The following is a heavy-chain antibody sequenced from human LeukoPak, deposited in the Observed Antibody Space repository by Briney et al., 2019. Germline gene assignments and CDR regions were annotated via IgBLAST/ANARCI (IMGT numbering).Heavy chain of an antibody. Sequence: GGSLRLSCAASGFTFSIHAMSWVRQAPGKGLEWVSTISAGGGSTYYADSVKGRFTISRDNSKNTLYLQMNSLRAEDTAVYYCASTKQWTHDAFDIWGQGTMVTVSS. CDR3: ASTKQWTHDAFDI. J-gene: IGHJ3*02. D-gene: IGHD6-19*01. CDR2: ISAGGGST. V-gene: IGHV3-23*01. CDR1: GFTFSIHA.